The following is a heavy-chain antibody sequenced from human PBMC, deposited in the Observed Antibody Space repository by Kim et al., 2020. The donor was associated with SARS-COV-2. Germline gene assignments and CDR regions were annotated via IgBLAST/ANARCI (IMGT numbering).Heavy chain of an antibody. CDR2: INHSGRT. D-gene: IGHD3-10*01. V-gene: IGHV4-34*01. Sequence: SETPSLTCAVYGGSFSGYYWSWIRQPPGKGLEWIWEINHSGRTNYNPSLKSRVTISVDTSKNQFSLQLTSVTAADTAVYYCARRLSNTSGWGSHYCDLWG. J-gene: IGHJ2*01. CDR3: ARRLSNTSGWGSHYCDL. CDR1: GGSFSGYY.